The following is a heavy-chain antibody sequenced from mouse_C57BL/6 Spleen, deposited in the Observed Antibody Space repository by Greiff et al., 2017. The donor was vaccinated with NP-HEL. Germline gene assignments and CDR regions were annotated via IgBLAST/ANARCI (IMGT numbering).Heavy chain of an antibody. Sequence: VQLQQPGAELVRPGSSVKLSCKASGYTFTSSWMHWVKQRPIQGLEWIGNIDPSDSETHSNQKFKDKATLTVDKSSSTAYMQLSSLTSEDSAVYYCASGLGAMDYWSQGTSVTVSS. CDR2: IDPSDSET. V-gene: IGHV1-52*01. D-gene: IGHD3-1*01. J-gene: IGHJ4*01. CDR3: ASGLGAMDY. CDR1: GYTFTSSW.